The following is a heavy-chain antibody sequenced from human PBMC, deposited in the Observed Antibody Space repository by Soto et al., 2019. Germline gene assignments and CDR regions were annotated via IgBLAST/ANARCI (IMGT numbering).Heavy chain of an antibody. V-gene: IGHV3-33*01. CDR3: ARASIVVVTPIDY. CDR1: GFTFSSYG. J-gene: IGHJ4*02. D-gene: IGHD2-21*02. CDR2: IWYDGSNK. Sequence: QVQLVESGGGVVQPGRSLRLSCAASGFTFSSYGMHWVRQAPGKGLEWVAVIWYDGSNKYYADSVKGRFTISRDNSKNTLYRPMNSLRAEDTAVYYCARASIVVVTPIDYWGQGTLVTVSS.